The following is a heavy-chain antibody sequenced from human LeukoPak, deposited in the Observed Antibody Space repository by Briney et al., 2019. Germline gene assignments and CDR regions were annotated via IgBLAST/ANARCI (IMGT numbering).Heavy chain of an antibody. CDR2: IRSKAYRGTT. V-gene: IGHV3-49*04. CDR1: GFTFGDHA. CDR3: ARGPIQLWIHNAMDV. D-gene: IGHD5-18*01. Sequence: PGGSLRLSCTGSGFTFGDHAMSWVRQAPGKGLEWVGFIRSKAYRGTTEYAASGKGRFTIARDDSARTAYLQMNSLRTEDTAVYYCARGPIQLWIHNAMDVWGQGTTVTVSS. J-gene: IGHJ6*02.